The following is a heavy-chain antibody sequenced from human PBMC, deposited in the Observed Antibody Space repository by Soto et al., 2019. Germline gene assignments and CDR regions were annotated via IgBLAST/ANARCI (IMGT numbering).Heavy chain of an antibody. V-gene: IGHV4-59*01. J-gene: IGHJ3*02. Sequence: SETLSLTCTVSGGSISSYYWSWIRQPPGKGLEWIGYIYYSGSTNYNPSLKSRVTISVDTSKNQFSLKLSPVTAADTAVYYCARVWGGAFDIWGQGTMVTVSS. CDR2: IYYSGST. CDR1: GGSISSYY. CDR3: ARVWGGAFDI. D-gene: IGHD3-10*01.